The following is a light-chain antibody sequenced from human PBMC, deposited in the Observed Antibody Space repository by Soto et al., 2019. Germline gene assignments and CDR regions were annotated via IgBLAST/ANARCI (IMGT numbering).Light chain of an antibody. J-gene: IGLJ1*01. CDR3: CSSAPESTYV. Sequence: QSALTQPPSASGSPGQSVAISCTGTSSDVGGQNYVSWYQQHPGKAPKLIIYAVTERPSGVPDRFSGSKSGNAASLTISALQTDDEADYFCCSSAPESTYVCGTGTKVTVL. CDR1: SSDVGGQNY. CDR2: AVT. V-gene: IGLV2-8*01.